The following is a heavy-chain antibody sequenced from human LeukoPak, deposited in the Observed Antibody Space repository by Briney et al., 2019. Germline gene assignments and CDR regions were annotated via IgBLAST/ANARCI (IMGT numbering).Heavy chain of an antibody. Sequence: SETLSLTCTVSGGSLSSYYWSWIRQPPGKGLEWIGEINHSGSTNYNPSLKSRVTISVDTSKNQFSLKLSSVTAADTAVYYCARGRGVGYCTNGVCRNWFDPWGQGTLVTVSS. D-gene: IGHD2-8*01. CDR1: GGSLSSYY. V-gene: IGHV4-34*01. CDR2: INHSGST. J-gene: IGHJ5*02. CDR3: ARGRGVGYCTNGVCRNWFDP.